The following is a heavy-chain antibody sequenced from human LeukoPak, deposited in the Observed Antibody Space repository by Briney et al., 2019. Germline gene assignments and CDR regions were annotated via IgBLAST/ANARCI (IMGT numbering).Heavy chain of an antibody. CDR3: ARGVSGGSPD. J-gene: IGHJ4*02. V-gene: IGHV4-59*01. D-gene: IGHD1-26*01. Sequence: SETLSHTCTVSGGSISSYYWTWIRQPPGKGLEWIGDIYYSGSTNYNPSLKSRVTISVDTSKNQFSLKLSSVTAADTAVYYCARGVSGGSPDWGQGTLVTVSS. CDR2: IYYSGST. CDR1: GGSISSYY.